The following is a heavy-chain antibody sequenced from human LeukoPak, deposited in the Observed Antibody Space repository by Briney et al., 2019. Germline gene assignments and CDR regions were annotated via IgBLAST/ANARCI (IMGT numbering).Heavy chain of an antibody. CDR1: GFTVSSNY. CDR3: AREWYCSSTSCYTLGGASDI. V-gene: IGHV3-53*01. J-gene: IGHJ3*02. CDR2: IYSGGGP. D-gene: IGHD2-2*02. Sequence: GGSLRLSCAASGFTVSSNYMSWVRQAPGKGLEWVSVIYSGGGPYYADSVKGRFTIFRDNSKNTPYLQRNSLRAEDTAVYYCAREWYCSSTSCYTLGGASDIWGQGTMVTVSS.